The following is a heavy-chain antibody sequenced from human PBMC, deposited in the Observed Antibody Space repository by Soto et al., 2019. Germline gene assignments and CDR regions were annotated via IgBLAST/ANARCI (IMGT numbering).Heavy chain of an antibody. Sequence: QVHLVQSSAEVKKPGSSVKVSCKASGGTFTSTAFSWVRQAPGQGLEWMGGIIPVLGTPNYEQKFQARVTITAYASTTTVHMELSSLRSDDTAVYYCASSAGLDHLLNYYGLNVWGQGTTVTVSS. D-gene: IGHD6-13*01. CDR3: ASSAGLDHLLNYYGLNV. V-gene: IGHV1-69*01. CDR2: IIPVLGTP. CDR1: GGTFTSTA. J-gene: IGHJ6*02.